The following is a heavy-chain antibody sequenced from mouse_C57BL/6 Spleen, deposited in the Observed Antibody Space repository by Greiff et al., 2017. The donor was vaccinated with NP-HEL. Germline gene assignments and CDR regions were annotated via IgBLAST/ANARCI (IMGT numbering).Heavy chain of an antibody. D-gene: IGHD2-4*01. CDR2: INPNNGGT. CDR1: GYTFTDYY. V-gene: IGHV1-26*01. Sequence: EVQLQQSGPELVKPGASVKISCKASGYTFTDYYMNWVKQSHGQSLEWIGDINPNNGGTSYNQKFKGKATLTVDKSSSTAYMELRSLTSEDSAVYYCAILYDYDEGWFAYWGQGTLVTVSA. CDR3: AILYDYDEGWFAY. J-gene: IGHJ3*01.